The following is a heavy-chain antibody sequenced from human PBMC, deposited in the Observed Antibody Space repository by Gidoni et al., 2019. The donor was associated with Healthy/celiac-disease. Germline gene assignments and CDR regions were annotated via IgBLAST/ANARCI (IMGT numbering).Heavy chain of an antibody. CDR2: CYYSGST. Sequence: QVQLQESGPGLVKPSETLSLTCTVSGGSISSSYWSCIRQPPGKGLEWIGSCYYSGSTNYNPSLKSRVTISVDTSKNQFSLKLSSVTAADTAVYYCARAPGGATVDYWGQGTLVTVSS. V-gene: IGHV4-59*01. CDR1: GGSISSSY. CDR3: ARAPGGATVDY. J-gene: IGHJ4*02.